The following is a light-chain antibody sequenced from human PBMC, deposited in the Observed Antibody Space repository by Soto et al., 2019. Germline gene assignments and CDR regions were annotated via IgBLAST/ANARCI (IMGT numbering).Light chain of an antibody. Sequence: DIVMTQSPDSLAVSLGERATINCKSSQSVLYSSNNKNYLAWYQQRPEQPPKLLIYWASTRESGVPDRFSGSGSGTDVTLTITSLQAEDVAVYYCQQDESTPPTFGQGTKLEIK. CDR2: WAS. J-gene: IGKJ2*01. V-gene: IGKV4-1*01. CDR1: QSVLYSSNNKNY. CDR3: QQDESTPPT.